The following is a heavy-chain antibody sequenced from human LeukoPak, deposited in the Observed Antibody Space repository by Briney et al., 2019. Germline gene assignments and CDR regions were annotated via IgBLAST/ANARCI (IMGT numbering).Heavy chain of an antibody. CDR2: INPNSGGT. J-gene: IGHJ4*02. Sequence: ASVKVSCKASGYTFTGYYMHWVRQAPGQGLEWMGWINPNSGGTNYAQKFQGRVTMTRDTSISTAYMELSRLRSDDTAVYYCARDVDWLLLYYFDYWGQGTLVTVSS. CDR1: GYTFTGYY. CDR3: ARDVDWLLLYYFDY. D-gene: IGHD3-9*01. V-gene: IGHV1-2*02.